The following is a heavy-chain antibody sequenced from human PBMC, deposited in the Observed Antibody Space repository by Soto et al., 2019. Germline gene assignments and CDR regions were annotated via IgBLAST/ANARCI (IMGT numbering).Heavy chain of an antibody. J-gene: IGHJ4*02. Sequence: PSETLSLTCAVSGGSISSGGYSWSWIRQPPGKGLEWIGYIYHSGSTYYNPSLKSRVTISVDRSKNQFPLKLTSVTAADTAVYYCAALHFWSGPWTHTRLDYWGQGTLVTVSS. V-gene: IGHV4-30-2*01. CDR1: GGSISSGGYS. D-gene: IGHD3-3*02. CDR3: AALHFWSGPWTHTRLDY. CDR2: IYHSGST.